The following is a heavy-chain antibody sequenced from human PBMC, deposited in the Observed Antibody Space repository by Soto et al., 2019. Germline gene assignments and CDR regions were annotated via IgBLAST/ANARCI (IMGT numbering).Heavy chain of an antibody. D-gene: IGHD6-6*01. Sequence: GGSLRLSCAASGFTFSYCAMHWVHQAPGKGLEWVALISYDGSTKYYADSVKDRFTISRDNSKSTLYLQMNSLTAEDTAVYYCARGGAARNHYYFAYWGEGTLVTVSS. CDR2: ISYDGSTK. J-gene: IGHJ4*02. V-gene: IGHV3-30-3*01. CDR3: ARGGAARNHYYFAY. CDR1: GFTFSYCA.